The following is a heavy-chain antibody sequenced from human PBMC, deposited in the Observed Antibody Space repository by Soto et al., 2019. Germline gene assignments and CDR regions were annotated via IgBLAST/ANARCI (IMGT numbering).Heavy chain of an antibody. CDR3: AKDPSSGYSHWAFDI. D-gene: IGHD3-22*01. CDR1: GFTFSSYG. CDR2: ISYDGSNK. V-gene: IGHV3-30*18. Sequence: GGSLRLSCAASGFTFSSYGMHWVRQAPGKGLEWVAVISYDGSNKYYADSVKGRFTISRDNSKNTLYLQMNSLRAEDTAVYYCAKDPSSGYSHWAFDIWGQGTMVTVSS. J-gene: IGHJ3*02.